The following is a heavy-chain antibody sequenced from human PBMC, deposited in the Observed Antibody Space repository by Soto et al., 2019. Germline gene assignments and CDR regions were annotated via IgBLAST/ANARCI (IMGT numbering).Heavy chain of an antibody. CDR1: GYSFTSYW. V-gene: IGHV5-51*01. Sequence: GESLKISCKGSGYSFTSYWIGWVRQMPGKGLEWMGIIYPGDSDTRYSPSFQGQVTISADKSISTAYLQWSSLKASDTAMYYCARGRAVATYYYYYMDVWGKGTTVTVSS. D-gene: IGHD6-19*01. CDR3: ARGRAVATYYYYYMDV. J-gene: IGHJ6*03. CDR2: IYPGDSDT.